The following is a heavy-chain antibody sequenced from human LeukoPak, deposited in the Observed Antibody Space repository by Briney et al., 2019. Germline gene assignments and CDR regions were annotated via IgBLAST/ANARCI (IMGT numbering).Heavy chain of an antibody. CDR2: FSSSGSYI. Sequence: FSSSGSYIYYADSVKGRFTISRDNAKNSLYLQMNSLRAEGTAVYYCARDTSGYDTGDAFDIWGQGTMVTVSS. V-gene: IGHV3-21*01. CDR3: ARDTSGYDTGDAFDI. D-gene: IGHD5-12*01. J-gene: IGHJ3*02.